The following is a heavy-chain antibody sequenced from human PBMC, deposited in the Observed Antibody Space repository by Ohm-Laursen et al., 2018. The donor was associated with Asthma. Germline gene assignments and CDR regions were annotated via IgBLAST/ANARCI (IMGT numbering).Heavy chain of an antibody. Sequence: SLRLSCAASGFTFSSYGMHWVRQAPGKGLEWVAVIWYDGSNKYYADSVKGRFTISRDNSKNTLYLQMNSLRAEDTAVYYCARDYGGNSGYAFDIWGQGTMVTVSS. CDR3: ARDYGGNSGYAFDI. J-gene: IGHJ3*02. D-gene: IGHD4-23*01. CDR2: IWYDGSNK. V-gene: IGHV3-33*01. CDR1: GFTFSSYG.